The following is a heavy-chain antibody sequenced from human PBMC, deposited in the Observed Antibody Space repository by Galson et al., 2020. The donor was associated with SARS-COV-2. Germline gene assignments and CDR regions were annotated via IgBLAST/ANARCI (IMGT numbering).Heavy chain of an antibody. D-gene: IGHD5-12*01. V-gene: IGHV3-30-3*01. J-gene: IGHJ4*02. CDR3: ARARDGYRNFEY. Sequence: GGSLILSCAASGFTFSSYAMHWVRQSPGKGLEWVAVISYDGSNKYYADSVKGRFIISRDNSKNTLYLQMNILRADDTAVYYCARARDGYRNFEYWGQGTLVTVSS. CDR2: ISYDGSNK. CDR1: GFTFSSYA.